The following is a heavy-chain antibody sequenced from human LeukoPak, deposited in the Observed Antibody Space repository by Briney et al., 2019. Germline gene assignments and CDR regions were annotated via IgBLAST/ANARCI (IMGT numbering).Heavy chain of an antibody. CDR3: ARDPTTYGSGSYYLYYGMDV. D-gene: IGHD3-10*01. Sequence: ASVKVSCKASGYTFTSCDINWVRQATGQGLAWMGWMNPNSGNTGYAQKFQGRVTMTRDTSTSTVYMELSSLRSEDTAVYYCARDPTTYGSGSYYLYYGMDVWGQGTTVTVSS. CDR2: MNPNSGNT. CDR1: GYTFTSCD. V-gene: IGHV1-8*01. J-gene: IGHJ6*02.